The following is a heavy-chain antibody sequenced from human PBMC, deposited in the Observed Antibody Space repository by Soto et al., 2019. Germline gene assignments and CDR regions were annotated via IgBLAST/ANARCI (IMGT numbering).Heavy chain of an antibody. CDR1: GFTVSSYS. V-gene: IGHV3-21*01. J-gene: IGHJ6*02. CDR2: ISSSSSYI. CDR3: TRDQANWDNYYGMDV. Sequence: PGGSLRLSCAASGFTVSSYSMNWVRKAPGKGLEWVSSISSSSSYINYADSVKGRFTISRDNAKNSLYLQMNSLRAEDTAVYYCTRDQANWDNYYGMDVWGQGTTVTVSS. D-gene: IGHD7-27*01.